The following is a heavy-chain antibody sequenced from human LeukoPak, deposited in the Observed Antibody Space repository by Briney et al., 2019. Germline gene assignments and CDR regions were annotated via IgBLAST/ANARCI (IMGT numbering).Heavy chain of an antibody. CDR3: ARDGGQPYAFDI. J-gene: IGHJ3*02. Sequence: PGGSLRLSCAASGFTFSSYAMSWVRQAPGKGLEWVSAISGSGGSTYYADSVKGRFTISRDNAKNSLYLQMNSLRAEDTALYYCARDGGQPYAFDIWGQGTMVTVSS. CDR2: ISGSGGST. V-gene: IGHV3-23*01. CDR1: GFTFSSYA. D-gene: IGHD4-23*01.